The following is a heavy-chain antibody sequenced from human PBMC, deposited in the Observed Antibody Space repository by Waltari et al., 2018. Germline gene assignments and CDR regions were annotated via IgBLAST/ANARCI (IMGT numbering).Heavy chain of an antibody. D-gene: IGHD3-22*01. V-gene: IGHV4-4*07. CDR2: VYTSGST. CDR1: GGSISSYY. J-gene: IGHJ4*02. CDR3: ARNYDSSGYYPQLFDY. Sequence: QVQLQESGPGLVKPSETLSLTCTVPGGSISSYYWSWIRQPAGKGLEWIGRVYTSGSTNYNPSLKSRVTMSVDTSKNQFSLKLSSVTAADTAVYYCARNYDSSGYYPQLFDYWGQGTLVTVSS.